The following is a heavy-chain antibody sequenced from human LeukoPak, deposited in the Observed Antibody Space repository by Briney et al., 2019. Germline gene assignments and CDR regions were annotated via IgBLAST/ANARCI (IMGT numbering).Heavy chain of an antibody. CDR3: ARENYDFWSGYLAYYYYMDV. D-gene: IGHD3-3*01. Sequence: PGGSLRLSCAASGSTFSSYGMHWVRQAPGKGLEWVAVIWYDGSNKYYADSVKGRFTISRDNSKNTLYLQMNSLRAEDTAVYYCARENYDFWSGYLAYYYYMDVWGKGTTVTVSS. CDR2: IWYDGSNK. V-gene: IGHV3-33*01. J-gene: IGHJ6*03. CDR1: GSTFSSYG.